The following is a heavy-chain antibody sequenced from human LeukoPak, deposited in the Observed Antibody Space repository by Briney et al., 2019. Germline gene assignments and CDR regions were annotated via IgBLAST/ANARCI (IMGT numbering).Heavy chain of an antibody. V-gene: IGHV4-4*07. D-gene: IGHD2-15*01. Sequence: SETLSLTCAVYGGSFSGYYWSWIRQPAGKGLEWIGRIYTSGSTNYNPSLKSRVTMSVDTSKNQFSLKLSSVTAADTAVYYCARDGLIRGGYYYYYMDVWGKGTTVTISS. J-gene: IGHJ6*03. CDR3: ARDGLIRGGYYYYYMDV. CDR2: IYTSGST. CDR1: GGSFSGYY.